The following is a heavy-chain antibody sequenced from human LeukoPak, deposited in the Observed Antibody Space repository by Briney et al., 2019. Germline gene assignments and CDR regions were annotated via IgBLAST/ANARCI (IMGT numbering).Heavy chain of an antibody. CDR3: ARALGTYDILTGYYPGALDV. V-gene: IGHV1-69*04. CDR1: GGTFSSYA. CDR2: IIPILGIA. J-gene: IGHJ6*04. Sequence: ASVKVSCKASGGTFSSYAISWVRQAPGQGLEWMGRIIPILGIANYAQKFQGRVTITADKSTSTAYMELSSLRSEDTAVYYCARALGTYDILTGYYPGALDVWGKGTTVTVSS. D-gene: IGHD3-9*01.